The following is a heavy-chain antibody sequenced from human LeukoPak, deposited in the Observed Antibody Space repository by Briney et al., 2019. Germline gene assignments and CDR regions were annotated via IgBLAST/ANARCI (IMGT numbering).Heavy chain of an antibody. V-gene: IGHV4-39*01. Sequence: SETLSLTCTVSGGSISSSSYYWGWIRQPPGKGLEWIGSIYYSGSTYYNPSLKSRVTISVDTSKNQSSLKLSSVTAADTAVYYCARPSTGYSSSWVDWGQGTLVTVSS. CDR3: ARPSTGYSSSWVD. CDR2: IYYSGST. D-gene: IGHD6-13*01. J-gene: IGHJ4*02. CDR1: GGSISSSSYY.